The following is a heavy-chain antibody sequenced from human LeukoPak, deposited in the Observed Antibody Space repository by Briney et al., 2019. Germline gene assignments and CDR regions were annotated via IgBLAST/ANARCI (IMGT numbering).Heavy chain of an antibody. V-gene: IGHV3-21*01. D-gene: IGHD6-13*01. CDR2: ISSSSYI. CDR3: ARDLSSAALDY. J-gene: IGHJ4*02. CDR1: GFTFSSYS. Sequence: PGGSLRLSCAASGFTFSSYSMNWVRQAPGKGLEWVSSISSSSYIYYADSVKGRFTISRDNAKNSLYLQMNSLRAEDTAVYYCARDLSSAALDYWGQGTLVTVSS.